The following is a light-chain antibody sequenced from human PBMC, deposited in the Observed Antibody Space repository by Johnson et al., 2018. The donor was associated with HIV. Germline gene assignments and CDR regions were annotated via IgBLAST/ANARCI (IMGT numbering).Light chain of an antibody. CDR2: DDN. V-gene: IGLV1-51*01. CDR3: GTWDTSLSARYV. J-gene: IGLJ1*01. Sequence: QSVLTQPPSVSAAPGQKVTISCSGSSSNIVDNSVSWYQHLPGTAPKLLIYDDNKRPSGIPDRFSGSKSGTSATLGITGLQTGDEADYYCGTWDTSLSARYVFGTGTKVTVL. CDR1: SSNIVDNS.